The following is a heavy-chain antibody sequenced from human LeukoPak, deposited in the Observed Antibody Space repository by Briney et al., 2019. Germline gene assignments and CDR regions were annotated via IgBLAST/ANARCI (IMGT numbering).Heavy chain of an antibody. V-gene: IGHV1-69*01. CDR2: IIPIFGTA. CDR1: GGTFSSYA. CDR3: ARAGGHCGGDRHYFDY. J-gene: IGHJ4*02. D-gene: IGHD2-21*01. Sequence: GASVKVSCKASGGTFSSYAISWVRQAPGQGLEWMGGIIPIFGTANYAQKFQGRVTITADESTSTAYMELSSLRSEDTAVYYCARAGGHCGGDRHYFDYWGQGTLVTVSS.